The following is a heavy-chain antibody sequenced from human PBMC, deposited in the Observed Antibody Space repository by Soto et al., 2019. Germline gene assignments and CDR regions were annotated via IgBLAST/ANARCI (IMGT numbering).Heavy chain of an antibody. CDR2: IYHSGST. Sequence: PSETLSLTCAVSGYSISSGYYWGWIRQPPGKGLEWIGSIYHSGSTYYNPSLKSRVTISVDTSNNQFSLKLSSVTAADTAVYYCARLQYTVVTPIDTWGQGTMVTVSS. J-gene: IGHJ3*02. D-gene: IGHD2-21*02. V-gene: IGHV4-38-2*01. CDR3: ARLQYTVVTPIDT. CDR1: GYSISSGYY.